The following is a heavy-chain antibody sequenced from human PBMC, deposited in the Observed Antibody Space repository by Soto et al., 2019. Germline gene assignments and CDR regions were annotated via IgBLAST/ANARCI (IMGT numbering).Heavy chain of an antibody. CDR3: ARLAALLLYYGMDV. CDR2: IIPIFGTA. CDR1: GGTLSSYA. V-gene: IGHV1-69*01. Sequence: QVQLVQSGAEVKKPGSSVKVSCKASGGTLSSYAISWVRQAPGQGLEWMGGIIPIFGTANYAQKFQGRVTITADESTSTAYMELSSLRSEDTAVYYCARLAALLLYYGMDVWGQGTTVTVSS. D-gene: IGHD3-10*01. J-gene: IGHJ6*02.